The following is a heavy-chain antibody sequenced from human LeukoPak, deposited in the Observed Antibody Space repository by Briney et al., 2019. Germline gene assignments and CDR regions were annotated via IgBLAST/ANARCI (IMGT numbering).Heavy chain of an antibody. CDR1: GFTFSSYA. J-gene: IGHJ4*02. CDR2: ISGSGGRT. Sequence: GGSLRLSCAASGFTFSSYAMSWVRQAPGKGLEWVSAISGSGGRTYYADSVKGRFTISRDNSKNTLYLQMNSLRAEDTAVYYCAKIFRYDDFWSGYLDYWGQGTLVTVSS. D-gene: IGHD3-3*01. V-gene: IGHV3-23*01. CDR3: AKIFRYDDFWSGYLDY.